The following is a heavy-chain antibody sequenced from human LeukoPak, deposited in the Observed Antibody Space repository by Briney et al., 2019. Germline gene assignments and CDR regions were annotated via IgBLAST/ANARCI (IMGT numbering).Heavy chain of an antibody. CDR3: ARVVSQAAPDWYMDV. V-gene: IGHV4-38-2*01. CDR2: VNFHGTS. J-gene: IGHJ2*01. D-gene: IGHD2-21*01. Sequence: SETLSLTCDVSGYSVGSSHYWGWIRQPPGRGLQWIGHVNFHGTSAYNASLRGRVSISTEASKNRFSLRLTSVTGADAAIYYCARVVSQAAPDWYMDVWGGGTVVIVSS. CDR1: GYSVGSSHY.